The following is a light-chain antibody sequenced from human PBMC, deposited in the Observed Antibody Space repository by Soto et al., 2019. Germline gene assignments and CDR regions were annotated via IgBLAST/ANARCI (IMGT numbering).Light chain of an antibody. CDR2: AAS. CDR1: QGIRQD. J-gene: IGKJ2*01. V-gene: IGKV1-6*01. CDR3: LQDYNYPYT. Sequence: AIQITQSPSSLSASVGDRVTITCRASQGIRQDLAWYQQKPGKAPKLQIYAASSLQSGVPSRFSGSGYGTDFTLTIRRLQPEDFAPYYCLQDYNYPYTFGQGTKLQMK.